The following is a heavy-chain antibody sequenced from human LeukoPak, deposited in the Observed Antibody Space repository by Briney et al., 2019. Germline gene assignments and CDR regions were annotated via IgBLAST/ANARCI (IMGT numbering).Heavy chain of an antibody. V-gene: IGHV3-7*01. Sequence: GGSLRLSCAASGFTFSSYWMSWVRQAPGKGLEWVANIKQDGSEKYYVDSVKGRFTISRDNAKNSLYLQMNSLRAEDTAVYYCARAPGGESPLFDYWGQGTLVTVSS. D-gene: IGHD3-10*01. CDR1: GFTFSSYW. CDR3: ARAPGGESPLFDY. CDR2: IKQDGSEK. J-gene: IGHJ4*02.